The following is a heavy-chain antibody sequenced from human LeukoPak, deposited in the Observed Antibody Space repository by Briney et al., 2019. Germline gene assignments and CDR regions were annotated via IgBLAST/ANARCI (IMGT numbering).Heavy chain of an antibody. D-gene: IGHD3-16*02. J-gene: IGHJ6*04. Sequence: GGSLRLSCVALEFEPTYFWMTWVRRAPGKGLEWVANINPDGRESFYLDSVRGRFTISRDNAKKSLYLQMNSLRAEDTAVYYCATFVGTVSGSYTVPGGLLVWGKGTTVSVSS. CDR2: INPDGRES. V-gene: IGHV3-7*01. CDR1: EFEPTYFW. CDR3: ATFVGTVSGSYTVPGGLLV.